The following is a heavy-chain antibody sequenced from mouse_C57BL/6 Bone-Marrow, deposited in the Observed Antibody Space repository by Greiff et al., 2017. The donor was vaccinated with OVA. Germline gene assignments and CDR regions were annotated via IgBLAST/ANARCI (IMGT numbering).Heavy chain of an antibody. CDR3: TRRRWLPYYFDY. CDR1: GYTFTDYE. CDR2: IDPETGGT. J-gene: IGHJ2*01. D-gene: IGHD2-3*01. V-gene: IGHV1-15*01. Sequence: VQVVESGAELVRPGASVTLSCKASGYTFTDYEMHWVKQTPVHGLEWIGAIDPETGGTAYNQKFKGKAILTADKSSSTAYMELRSLTSEDSAVYYCTRRRWLPYYFDYWGQGTTLTVSS.